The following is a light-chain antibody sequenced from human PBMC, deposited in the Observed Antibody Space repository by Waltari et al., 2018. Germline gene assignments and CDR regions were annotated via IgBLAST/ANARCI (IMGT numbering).Light chain of an antibody. V-gene: IGLV2-23*01. Sequence: QSALTQPASVSGSPGQSITISCTGTSSDVGSYNLVSWFQQYPDKAPKLIIFEGKTRPSGVSNRFSGSKSGNTASLTISGLQAEDEADYYCCSYAGSGIYVFGSGAKVTVL. CDR1: SSDVGSYNL. J-gene: IGLJ1*01. CDR2: EGK. CDR3: CSYAGSGIYV.